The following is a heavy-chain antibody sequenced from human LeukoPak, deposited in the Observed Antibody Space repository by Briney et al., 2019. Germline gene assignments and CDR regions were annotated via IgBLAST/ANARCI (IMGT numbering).Heavy chain of an antibody. CDR3: ARDLDVVVVAASPGGY. Sequence: GASVKVSCKASGYTFTSYGISWVRQAPGQGLEWMGWISAYNGNTNYAQKLQGRVTMTTDTSTSTAYMELRSLRSDDTAVYYCARDLDVVVVAASPGGYWGQGTLVTVSS. V-gene: IGHV1-18*01. CDR2: ISAYNGNT. D-gene: IGHD2-15*01. CDR1: GYTFTSYG. J-gene: IGHJ4*02.